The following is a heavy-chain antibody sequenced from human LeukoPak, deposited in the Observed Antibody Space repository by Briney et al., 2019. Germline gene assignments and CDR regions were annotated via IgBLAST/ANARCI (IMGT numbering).Heavy chain of an antibody. CDR2: IYYSGSI. CDR3: ATPYSGGYHGLDI. V-gene: IGHV4-39*01. Sequence: PSEXLSLTCTVSGGSISSSRYYWGWLRQPPGKGLEWIGSIYYSGSIYYNPSLRSRVTISVDTSRNQFSLKLSSVTAADTAVYYCATPYSGGYHGLDIWGQGTMIAVSS. J-gene: IGHJ3*02. D-gene: IGHD1-26*01. CDR1: GGSISSSRYY.